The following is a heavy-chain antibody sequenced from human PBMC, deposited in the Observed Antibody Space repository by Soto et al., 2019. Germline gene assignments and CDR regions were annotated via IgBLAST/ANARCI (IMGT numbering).Heavy chain of an antibody. J-gene: IGHJ5*02. CDR1: GGTFSSYA. CDR3: AGQESSSREQCWFDP. V-gene: IGHV1-69*01. D-gene: IGHD6-13*01. CDR2: IIPIFGTA. Sequence: QVQLVQSGAEVKKPGSSVKVSCKASGGTFSSYAISWVRQAPGQGLEWMGGIIPIFGTANYAQKFQGRVTITADETTSTAYMELSSLGSGDTAGDYRAGQESSSREQCWFDPWGQGTLVTVSS.